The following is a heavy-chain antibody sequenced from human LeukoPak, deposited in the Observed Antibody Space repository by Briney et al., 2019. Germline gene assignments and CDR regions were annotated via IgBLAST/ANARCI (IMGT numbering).Heavy chain of an antibody. J-gene: IGHJ4*02. CDR2: IGGSGIGHST. Sequence: PGGSVRLSCVGSGFTFSTHGMNWVRQAPGKGLEWVSGIGGSGIGHSTHYADSVKGRFTISRDNSKNMVYLQMDSLRAEDTALYYCARDSGWLRYHDWGQGALVTVSS. D-gene: IGHD5-12*01. V-gene: IGHV3-23*01. CDR3: ARDSGWLRYHD. CDR1: GFTFSTHG.